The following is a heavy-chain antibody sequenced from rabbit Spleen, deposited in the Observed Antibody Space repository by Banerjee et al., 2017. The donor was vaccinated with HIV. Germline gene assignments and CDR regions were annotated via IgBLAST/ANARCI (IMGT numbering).Heavy chain of an antibody. V-gene: IGHV1S45*01. CDR3: ARDLDGVIGWNFGW. D-gene: IGHD2-1*01. CDR2: IWTGSSGVT. CDR1: GFTISSGWD. J-gene: IGHJ4*01. Sequence: QEQLVESGGGLVQPEGSLTLTCTASGFTISSGWDMHWVRQAPGKGLECIACIWTGSSGVTYYATWAKGRFPISRTSSTTVALQMTSLTAADTATYFCARDLDGVIGWNFGWWGPGTLVTVS.